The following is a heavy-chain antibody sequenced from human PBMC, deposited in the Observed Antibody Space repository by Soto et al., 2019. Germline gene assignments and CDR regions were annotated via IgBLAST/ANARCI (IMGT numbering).Heavy chain of an antibody. CDR1: GFTVSSNY. Sequence: EVQLVESGGGLVQPGGSLRLSCAASGFTVSSNYMSWVRQAPGKGLEWVSVTYSGGSTYYADSVKGRFTISRHNSKNTLYLQMNSLRAEDTAVYYCARVPAAGIYYYYGMDVWGQGTTVTVSS. D-gene: IGHD6-13*01. CDR3: ARVPAAGIYYYYGMDV. CDR2: TYSGGST. V-gene: IGHV3-53*04. J-gene: IGHJ6*02.